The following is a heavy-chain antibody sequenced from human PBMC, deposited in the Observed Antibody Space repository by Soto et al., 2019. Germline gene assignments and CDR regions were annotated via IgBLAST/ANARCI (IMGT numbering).Heavy chain of an antibody. CDR1: GYTSTSYG. V-gene: IGHV1-18*01. CDR3: ARRRRGYPDYYYYGMDV. CDR2: ISAYNGNT. Sequence: ASVKVSCKASGYTSTSYGISWVRQAPGQGLEWMGWISAYNGNTNYAQKLQGRVTMTTDTSTSTAYMELRSLRSDDTAVYYCARRRRGYPDYYYYGMDVWGQGTTVTVSS. D-gene: IGHD5-12*01. J-gene: IGHJ6*02.